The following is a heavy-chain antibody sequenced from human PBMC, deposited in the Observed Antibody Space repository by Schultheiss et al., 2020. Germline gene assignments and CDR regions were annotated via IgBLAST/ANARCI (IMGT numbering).Heavy chain of an antibody. J-gene: IGHJ5*02. CDR3: ARGGRNYYGSGSYRWWFDP. Sequence: ASVKVSCKASGYTFTGYYMHWVRQAPGQGLEWMGWINPNSGGTNYAQKFQGRVTMTRDTSISTAYMELSRLRSDDTAVYYCARGGRNYYGSGSYRWWFDPWGQGTLVTVSS. V-gene: IGHV1-2*02. D-gene: IGHD3-10*01. CDR1: GYTFTGYY. CDR2: INPNSGGT.